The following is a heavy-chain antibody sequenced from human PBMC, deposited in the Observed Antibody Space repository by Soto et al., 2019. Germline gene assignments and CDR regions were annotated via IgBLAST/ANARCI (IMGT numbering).Heavy chain of an antibody. J-gene: IGHJ5*02. CDR2: IWYDGSNK. D-gene: IGHD4-17*01. CDR3: ARELYGDYAPWFDP. Sequence: QVQLVESGGGVVQPGRSLRLSCAASGFTFSSYGMHWVRQAPGKGLEWVAVIWYDGSNKYYADSVKGRFTISRDNSKNPLYLQMNSLRAEDTAVYYCARELYGDYAPWFDPWGQGTLVTVSS. V-gene: IGHV3-33*01. CDR1: GFTFSSYG.